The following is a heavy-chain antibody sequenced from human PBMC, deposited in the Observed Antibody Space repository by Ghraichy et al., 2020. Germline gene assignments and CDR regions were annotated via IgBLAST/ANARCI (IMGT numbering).Heavy chain of an antibody. Sequence: GGSLRLSCAASGFTFSSYWMSWVRQAPGKGLEWVANIKQDGSEKYYVDSVKGRFTISRDNAKNSLYLQMNSLRAEDTAVYYCAPTRNYYDSSGYLSNWFDPWGQGTLVTVSS. CDR2: IKQDGSEK. D-gene: IGHD3-22*01. V-gene: IGHV3-7*01. CDR1: GFTFSSYW. J-gene: IGHJ5*02. CDR3: APTRNYYDSSGYLSNWFDP.